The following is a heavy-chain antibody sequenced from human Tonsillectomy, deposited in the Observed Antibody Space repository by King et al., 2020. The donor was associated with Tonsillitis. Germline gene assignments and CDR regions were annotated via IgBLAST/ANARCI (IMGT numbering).Heavy chain of an antibody. Sequence: QLVQSGGGLVQPGRSLRLSCAASGFTFDDYAMHWVRQAPGKGLEWVSGISWNSGSIGYADSVKGRFTISRDNAKNSLYLQMNSLRAEDTALYYCAKDKSEGSGYYPNRGWNYYFDYWGQGTPVTVSS. CDR1: GFTFDDYA. CDR3: AKDKSEGSGYYPNRGWNYYFDY. CDR2: ISWNSGSI. J-gene: IGHJ4*02. V-gene: IGHV3-9*01. D-gene: IGHD3-22*01.